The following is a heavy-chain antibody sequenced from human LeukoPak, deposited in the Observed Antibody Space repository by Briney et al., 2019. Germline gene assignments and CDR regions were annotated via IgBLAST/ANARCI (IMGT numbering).Heavy chain of an antibody. J-gene: IGHJ4*02. CDR1: GYTFTNYN. Sequence: ASVKVSCKASGYTFTNYNINWVRQAPGQGLEWMGWISVYTGNINYAQKFQGRVTMTTDTSTSTAYMELYRLRSDDTAVYYCARSRAFDSTSCSDYWGQGTLVTVSS. CDR2: ISVYTGNI. CDR3: ARSRAFDSTSCSDY. V-gene: IGHV1-18*01. D-gene: IGHD2-2*01.